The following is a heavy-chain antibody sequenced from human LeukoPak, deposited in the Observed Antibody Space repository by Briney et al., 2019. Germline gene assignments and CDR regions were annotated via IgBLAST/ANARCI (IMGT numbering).Heavy chain of an antibody. J-gene: IGHJ6*02. CDR1: GFTFTSSA. V-gene: IGHV1-58*02. CDR3: AAERAYPRDNWNDGRGVVFFFPGYYYGMDV. D-gene: IGHD1-1*01. Sequence: ASVKVSCKASGFTFTSSAMQWVRQARGQRLEWIGWIVVGSGNTNYAQKFQERVTITRDMSTSTAYMELSSLRSEDTAVYYCAAERAYPRDNWNDGRGVVFFFPGYYYGMDVWGQGATVTVSS. CDR2: IVVGSGNT.